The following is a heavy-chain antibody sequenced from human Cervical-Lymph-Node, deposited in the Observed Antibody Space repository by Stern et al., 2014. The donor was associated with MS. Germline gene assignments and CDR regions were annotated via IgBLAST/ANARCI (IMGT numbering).Heavy chain of an antibody. D-gene: IGHD6-19*01. CDR1: GYTFTSYD. Sequence: QMQLVQSGAEVKKPGASVKVSCKASGYTFTSYDINWVRQATGQGLEWMGWMNPNSGNTGYAQKFQGRVTMTRNTSISTAYMELSSLRSEDTAVYYCARGKIAVAVYYYYYGMDVWGQGTTVTVSS. CDR2: MNPNSGNT. J-gene: IGHJ6*02. CDR3: ARGKIAVAVYYYYYGMDV. V-gene: IGHV1-8*01.